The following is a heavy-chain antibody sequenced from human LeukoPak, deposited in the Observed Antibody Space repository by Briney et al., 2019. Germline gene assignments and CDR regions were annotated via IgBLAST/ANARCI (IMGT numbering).Heavy chain of an antibody. V-gene: IGHV3-23*01. D-gene: IGHD2-21*01. CDR2: IYENGGTT. J-gene: IGHJ4*02. Sequence: GTSPRLSCVGSGFTFRSHAMSWVRQAPEKGLEFVSGIYENGGTTYYADSVKGRFSISRDNSKNTLYLQMDSLRGEDTAVYYCAKDFRIGYSAHFDYWGQGALVTVSS. CDR3: AKDFRIGYSAHFDY. CDR1: GFTFRSHA.